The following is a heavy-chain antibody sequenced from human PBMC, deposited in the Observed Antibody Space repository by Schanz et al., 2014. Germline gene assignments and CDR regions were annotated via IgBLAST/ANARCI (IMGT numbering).Heavy chain of an antibody. CDR1: GFTFSSYW. D-gene: IGHD5-12*01. J-gene: IGHJ4*02. Sequence: EVQLVESGGGLVQPGGSLRLSCAASGFTFSSYWMSWVRQAPGKGLEWVANIKHDGGEKYHVDSLKGRFTISRDNAKNSLYLQMSSLRAEDTAVYYCVRIYSGYSGGYLDYWGQGTLVTVSS. V-gene: IGHV3-7*01. CDR3: VRIYSGYSGGYLDY. CDR2: IKHDGGEK.